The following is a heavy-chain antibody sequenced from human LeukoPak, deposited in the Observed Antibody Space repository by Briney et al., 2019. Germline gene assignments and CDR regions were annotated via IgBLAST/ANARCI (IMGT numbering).Heavy chain of an antibody. CDR2: INPIGGST. V-gene: IGHV1-46*01. J-gene: IGHJ4*02. Sequence: GASVKVSCKASGYTFTTYYIHWVRQAPGQGLEWMGIINPIGGSTSSPQKFQGRVTMTRDTSTSTAYMELSSLRSEDTAVYFCARDGVAGTYYFDYWGQGTPVTVSS. CDR1: GYTFTTYY. D-gene: IGHD6-19*01. CDR3: ARDGVAGTYYFDY.